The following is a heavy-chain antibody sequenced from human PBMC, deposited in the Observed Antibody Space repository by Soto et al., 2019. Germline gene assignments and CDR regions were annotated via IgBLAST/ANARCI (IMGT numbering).Heavy chain of an antibody. CDR1: GGTFSSYT. Sequence: QVQLVQSGAEVKKPGSSVKVSCKASGGTFSSYTISWVRQAPGQGLEWMGRIIPILGIANYAQKFQGRVTITADKSTSTAYMELSSLRSEDTAVYYCALRDSSSWFHFDYWGQGTLVTVSS. V-gene: IGHV1-69*02. CDR2: IIPILGIA. D-gene: IGHD6-13*01. CDR3: ALRDSSSWFHFDY. J-gene: IGHJ4*02.